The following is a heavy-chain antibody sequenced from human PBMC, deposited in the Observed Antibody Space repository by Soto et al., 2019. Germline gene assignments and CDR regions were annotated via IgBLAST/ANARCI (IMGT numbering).Heavy chain of an antibody. J-gene: IGHJ6*01. V-gene: IGHV4-34*01. Sequence: SETLPLTCAVYVGSFSGYYWSLIRQPPGKGLEWIGEINHSGSTNYNPSLKIRVTISVYTSKNHFSLKLSSVTAADTAVYYCARERSSVVPAAISYYYYYSGLEVWGQGTTVTVSS. CDR2: INHSGST. D-gene: IGHD2-2*01. CDR1: VGSFSGYY. CDR3: ARERSSVVPAAISYYYYYSGLEV.